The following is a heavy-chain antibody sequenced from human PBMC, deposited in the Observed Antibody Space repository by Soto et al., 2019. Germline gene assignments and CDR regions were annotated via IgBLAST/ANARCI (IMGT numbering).Heavy chain of an antibody. CDR1: GYTFTSYD. D-gene: IGHD1-26*01. CDR2: MNPNSGNT. V-gene: IGHV1-8*01. CDR3: ARLPPTLGATPGY. Sequence: ASVKVSCKASGYTFTSYDINWVRQATGQGLEWMGWMNPNSGNTGYAQKFQGRVTMTRNTSISTAYMELSSLRSEDTAVYYCARLPPTLGATPGYWGQGTLVIVSS. J-gene: IGHJ4*02.